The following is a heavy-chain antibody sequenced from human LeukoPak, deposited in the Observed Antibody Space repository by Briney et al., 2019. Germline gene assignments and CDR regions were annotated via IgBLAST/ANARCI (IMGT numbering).Heavy chain of an antibody. V-gene: IGHV3-48*03. CDR1: GFTFSNYE. J-gene: IGHJ6*03. CDR2: ISSGDSTI. CDR3: ARGNYYYYYMDV. Sequence: GGSLRLSCAASGFTFSNYEMNWVRQAPGKGLEGVSYISSGDSTIYFADSGKGRFTISRDNAKNSLYLHIHSLRAEDTAIYYCARGNYYYYYMDVWGKGTTVTISS.